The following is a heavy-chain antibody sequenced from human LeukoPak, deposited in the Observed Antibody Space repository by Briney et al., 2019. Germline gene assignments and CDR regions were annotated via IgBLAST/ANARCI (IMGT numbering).Heavy chain of an antibody. CDR1: GYTFTGYF. V-gene: IGHV1-2*02. CDR3: ARVGGSWYLRLGS. J-gene: IGHJ4*02. Sequence: ASVKVSCKSSGYTFTGYFIHWVRQAPGQGLEWMGWINPNSGGTSYAQKFQGRLTMTRDTSISTAYMELSSLTSVDTAVYFCARVGGSWYLRLGSWGQGTLVTVSS. D-gene: IGHD6-13*01. CDR2: INPNSGGT.